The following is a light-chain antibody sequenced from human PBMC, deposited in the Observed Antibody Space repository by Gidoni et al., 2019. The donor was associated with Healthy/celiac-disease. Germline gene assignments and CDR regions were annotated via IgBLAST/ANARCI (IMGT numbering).Light chain of an antibody. CDR1: QSISSY. CDR3: QQSYSTPATWT. Sequence: DIQMTQSPSSLSASGGDRGTITCRASQSISSYLNWYQQKPGKAPKLLIYAASSLQSGVPSRFSGSGSGTDFTLTISSLQPEDFATYYCQQSYSTPATWTFGQGTKVEIK. J-gene: IGKJ1*01. CDR2: AAS. V-gene: IGKV1-39*01.